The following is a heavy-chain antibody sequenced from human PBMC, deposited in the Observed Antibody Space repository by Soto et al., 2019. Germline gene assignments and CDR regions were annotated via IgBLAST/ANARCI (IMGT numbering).Heavy chain of an antibody. D-gene: IGHD3-16*02. CDR3: ARDLYYGSGGYRWFDP. CDR1: GYTFTTYG. CDR2: ISGYNGKT. Sequence: QVRLVQSGAEVKKPGASVKVSCKASGYTFTTYGMAWVRQAPGQGLEWMGWISGYNGKTSYAQKFQGRVTMTTDTSTTTAYMELRRLRSDDTAVYYCARDLYYGSGGYRWFDPWGQGTLVTVSS. V-gene: IGHV1-18*04. J-gene: IGHJ5*02.